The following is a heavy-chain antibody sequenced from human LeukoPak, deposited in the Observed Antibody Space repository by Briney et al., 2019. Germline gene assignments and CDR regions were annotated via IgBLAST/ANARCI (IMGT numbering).Heavy chain of an antibody. CDR1: GGSIGSSNW. V-gene: IGHV4-4*02. J-gene: IGHJ6*03. CDR3: ARDHVGAAGTMAYYYYYMDV. D-gene: IGHD6-13*01. Sequence: SETLSLTCAVSGGSIGSSNWWSWVRQPPGKGLAWIGEIYHSGSTNYNPSLKSRVTISVDKSKNQFSLKLSSVTAADTAVYYCARDHVGAAGTMAYYYYYMDVWGKGTTVTISS. CDR2: IYHSGST.